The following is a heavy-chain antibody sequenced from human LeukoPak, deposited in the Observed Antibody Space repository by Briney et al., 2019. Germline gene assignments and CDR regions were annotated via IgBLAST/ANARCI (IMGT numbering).Heavy chain of an antibody. D-gene: IGHD1-1*01. CDR1: GFIFSDYG. Sequence: GGSLRLSCAVSGFIFSDYGFHWVRQAPGKGLEWVAVTRFDGSIKQYADSVKGRFTISRDDSKNTLYLQMNFLKSEDTAIYYCARWGGTRQYYFDYWGQGTLVAVSS. V-gene: IGHV3-33*01. J-gene: IGHJ4*02. CDR3: ARWGGTRQYYFDY. CDR2: TRFDGSIK.